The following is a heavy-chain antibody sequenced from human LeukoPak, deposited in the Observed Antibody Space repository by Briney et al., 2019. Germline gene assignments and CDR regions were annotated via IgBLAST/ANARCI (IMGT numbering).Heavy chain of an antibody. J-gene: IGHJ5*02. D-gene: IGHD1-1*01. V-gene: IGHV4-59*01. CDR3: AREGTAGTNLNWFDP. CDR2: IYYSGTT. CDR1: GGSISSYY. Sequence: TPSETLSLTCTVSGGSISSYYWSWIRQPPGKGLEWIGYIYYSGTTNFNPSLKSRVTISVDTSKNQFSLKLSSVTAADTAVYYCAREGTAGTNLNWFDPWSQGTLVTVSS.